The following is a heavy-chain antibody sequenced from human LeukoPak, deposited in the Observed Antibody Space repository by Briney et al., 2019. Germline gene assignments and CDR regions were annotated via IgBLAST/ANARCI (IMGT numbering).Heavy chain of an antibody. CDR3: ARLGDSSGYYLTSSVPYNWFDP. Sequence: ASVTVSCTASGYTFTSYAMNWVRQAPGQGLEWMGWINTNTGNPTYAQGFTGRFVFSLDTSVSTAYLQISSLKAEDTAVYYCARLGDSSGYYLTSSVPYNWFDPWGQGTTVTVSS. CDR2: INTNTGNP. J-gene: IGHJ5*01. V-gene: IGHV7-4-1*02. D-gene: IGHD3-22*01. CDR1: GYTFTSYA.